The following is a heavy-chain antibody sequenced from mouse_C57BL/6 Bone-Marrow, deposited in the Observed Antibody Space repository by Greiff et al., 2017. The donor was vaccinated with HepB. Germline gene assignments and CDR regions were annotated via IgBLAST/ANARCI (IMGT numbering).Heavy chain of an antibody. V-gene: IGHV7-3*01. CDR3: ARDAYYYGSSYPWFAY. CDR1: GFTFTDYY. J-gene: IGHJ3*01. CDR2: IRNKANGYTT. Sequence: VESGGGLVQPGGSLSLSCAASGFTFTDYYMSWVRQPPGKALEWLGFIRNKANGYTTEYSASVKGRFTISRDNSQSILYLQMNALRAEDSATYYCARDAYYYGSSYPWFAYWGQGTLVTVSA. D-gene: IGHD1-1*01.